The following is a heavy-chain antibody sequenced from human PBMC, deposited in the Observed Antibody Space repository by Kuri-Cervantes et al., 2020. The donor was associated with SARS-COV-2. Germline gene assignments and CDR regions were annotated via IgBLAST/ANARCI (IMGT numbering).Heavy chain of an antibody. V-gene: IGHV3-33*01. CDR3: ARQKRPIVGATSYYYGMDV. J-gene: IGHJ6*02. CDR2: IWYDGSNK. CDR1: GFTFSSYG. D-gene: IGHD1-26*01. Sequence: GESLKISCAASGFTFSSYGMHWVRQAPGKGLEWVAVIWYDGSNKYCADSVKGRFTISRDNSKNTLYLQMNSLRAEDTAVYYCARQKRPIVGATSYYYGMDVWGQGTTVTVSS.